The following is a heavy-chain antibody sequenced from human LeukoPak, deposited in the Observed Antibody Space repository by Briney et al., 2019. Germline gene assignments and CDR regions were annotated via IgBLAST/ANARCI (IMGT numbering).Heavy chain of an antibody. V-gene: IGHV3-30*18. CDR1: GFTFSSYA. Sequence: GGSLRLSCAASGFTFSSYAMHWVRQAPGKGLEWVAVISYDGSNKYYADSVKGRITISRDNSKNTLYLQMNSLRAEDTAVYYSAKGVYCSGGYCYSAFGYWGQGTLVTVSS. CDR3: AKGVYCSGGYCYSAFGY. CDR2: ISYDGSNK. D-gene: IGHD2-15*01. J-gene: IGHJ4*02.